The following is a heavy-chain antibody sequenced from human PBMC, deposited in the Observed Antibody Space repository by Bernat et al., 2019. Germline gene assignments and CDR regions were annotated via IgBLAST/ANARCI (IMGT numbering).Heavy chain of an antibody. CDR3: ARLPGRLIAVGYYFDY. CDR2: ISYSGST. D-gene: IGHD6-19*01. Sequence: QLQLQESGPGLVKPSETLSLTCTVSGGSISSSSYYWGWIRQPPGKGLEWIGCISYSGSTYYNPSLKSRVTISVDTSKDQFSLRLSYVTAADTAVYYCARLPGRLIAVGYYFDYWGQGTLVTVAS. V-gene: IGHV4-39*01. CDR1: GGSISSSSYY. J-gene: IGHJ4*02.